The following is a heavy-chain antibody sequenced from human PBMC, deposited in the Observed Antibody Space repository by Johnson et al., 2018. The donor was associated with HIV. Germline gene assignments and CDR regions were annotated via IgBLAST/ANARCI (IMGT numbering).Heavy chain of an antibody. CDR3: ARVSLYGSDAFDI. J-gene: IGHJ3*02. CDR1: GFTFDDYG. CDR2: ISSDGTDP. D-gene: IGHD5-24*01. Sequence: QVQLVESGGGVVQPGRSLRLSCAASGFTFDDYGMSWVRQAPGKGLEWVSRISSDGTDPYYADSVKGRFTISRDNAKNSLYLQMNSLRTEDTAVYYCARVSLYGSDAFDIWGQGTMVTVSS. V-gene: IGHV3-11*04.